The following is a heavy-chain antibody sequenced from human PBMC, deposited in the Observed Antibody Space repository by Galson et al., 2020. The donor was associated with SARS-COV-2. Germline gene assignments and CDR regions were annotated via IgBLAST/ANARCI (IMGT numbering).Heavy chain of an antibody. Sequence: SETLSLTCTVSGGSVSGATNYWSWVRQSPQKGLEWIGYIYFSGRTEYNPSLKSRVTLSMDTSNNQLSLKLTSVTAADTAVYYCARDPLGAAAAGTNYYYGLDVWGQGTT. D-gene: IGHD6-13*01. CDR3: ARDPLGAAAAGTNYYYGLDV. CDR1: GGSVSGATNY. CDR2: IYFSGRT. V-gene: IGHV4-61*01. J-gene: IGHJ6*02.